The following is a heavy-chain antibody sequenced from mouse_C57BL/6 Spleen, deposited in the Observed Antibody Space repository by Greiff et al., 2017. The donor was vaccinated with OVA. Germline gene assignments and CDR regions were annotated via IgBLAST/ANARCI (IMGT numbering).Heavy chain of an antibody. Sequence: EVKLVESEGGLVQPGSSMKLSCTASGFTFSDYYMAWVRQVPEKGLEWVANINYDGSSAYYLDSLKSRFIISRDNAKNILYLQMSSLKSEDTATYYCARTVTTDWYFDVWGTGTTVTVSS. D-gene: IGHD2-2*01. CDR2: INYDGSSA. J-gene: IGHJ1*03. CDR1: GFTFSDYY. V-gene: IGHV5-16*01. CDR3: ARTVTTDWYFDV.